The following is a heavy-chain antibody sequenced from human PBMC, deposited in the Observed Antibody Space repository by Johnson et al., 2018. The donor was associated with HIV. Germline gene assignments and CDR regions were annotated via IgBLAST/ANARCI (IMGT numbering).Heavy chain of an antibody. CDR3: AKGPRYDAFDI. V-gene: IGHV3-66*01. Sequence: VQLVESGGGLVQPGGSLRLSCAASGVTVSNNYMSWVRQAPGKGLEWVSSLYSGGTTYYADYVKGRFTISRDNSKNTLYFQMNSLSAEDTAVYFCAKGPRYDAFDIWGQGTMVTVSS. D-gene: IGHD1-1*01. CDR2: LYSGGTT. J-gene: IGHJ3*02. CDR1: GVTVSNNY.